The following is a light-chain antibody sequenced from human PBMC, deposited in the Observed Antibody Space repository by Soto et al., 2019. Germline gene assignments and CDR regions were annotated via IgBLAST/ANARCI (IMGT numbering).Light chain of an antibody. V-gene: IGLV2-14*01. Sequence: QSALTQPASVSGSPGQSITISCTGTSSDVGGYNYVSWYQQHPDKAPKLMIYEVSNRPSGISNRFSGSKSDNTASLTISGLQAEEEADYYCTSYTGSSTLLFGGGTKLTVL. CDR2: EVS. CDR1: SSDVGGYNY. J-gene: IGLJ3*02. CDR3: TSYTGSSTLL.